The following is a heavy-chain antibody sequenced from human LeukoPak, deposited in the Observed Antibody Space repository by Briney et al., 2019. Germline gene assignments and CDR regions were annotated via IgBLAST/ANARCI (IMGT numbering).Heavy chain of an antibody. D-gene: IGHD2-15*01. CDR1: GFTFSSYD. V-gene: IGHV3-23*01. Sequence: GGSLRLSCAASGFTFSSYDMTWVRQTPGKGLEWVALISRSGGTTYYADSVRGRFTISRDNSKNTLYLQMNSLRAEDTAEYYCAKRGGTESFYYYYYMDVWGKGTTVTVSS. J-gene: IGHJ6*03. CDR2: ISRSGGTT. CDR3: AKRGGTESFYYYYYMDV.